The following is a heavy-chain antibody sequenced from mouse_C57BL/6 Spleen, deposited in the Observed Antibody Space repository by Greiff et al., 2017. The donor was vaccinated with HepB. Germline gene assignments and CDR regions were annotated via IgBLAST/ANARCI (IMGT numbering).Heavy chain of an antibody. CDR2: IDPANGNT. Sequence: VQLQQSVAELVRPGASVKLSCTASGFNIKNTYMHWVKQRPEQGLEWIGRIDPANGNTKYAPKFQGKATITADTYSNTAYLQLSSLTSEDTAIYYCARSLNYYGSSPYWYFDVWGTGTTVTVSS. CDR1: GFNIKNTY. D-gene: IGHD1-1*01. J-gene: IGHJ1*03. V-gene: IGHV14-3*01. CDR3: ARSLNYYGSSPYWYFDV.